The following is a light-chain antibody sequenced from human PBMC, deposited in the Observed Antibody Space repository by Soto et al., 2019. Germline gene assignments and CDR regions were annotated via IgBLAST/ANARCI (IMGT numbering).Light chain of an antibody. Sequence: QSALTQPASVSGSPGQSITVSCTGTSSDIGASNYVSWYQQHPGKAPKLIISEVSNRPSGVSNRFSGSKSGSTASLTISGLQAEDEAFYYCSSYTTRSTLVFGGVTKLTVL. CDR2: EVS. CDR1: SSDIGASNY. CDR3: SSYTTRSTLV. J-gene: IGLJ2*01. V-gene: IGLV2-14*01.